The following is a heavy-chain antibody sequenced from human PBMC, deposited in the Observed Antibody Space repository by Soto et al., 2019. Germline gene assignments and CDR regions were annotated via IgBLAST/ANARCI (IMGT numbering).Heavy chain of an antibody. CDR2: INPNSGGT. Sequence: ASVKVSCKASGYTFTGHYMHWVRQAPGQGLEWMGWINPNSGGTNYAQKFQGRVTMTRDTSISTAYMELNRLRSDDTAVYYCARDQSPSSGWPGMDVWGQGTPVTVSS. CDR1: GYTFTGHY. V-gene: IGHV1-2*02. D-gene: IGHD6-19*01. CDR3: ARDQSPSSGWPGMDV. J-gene: IGHJ6*02.